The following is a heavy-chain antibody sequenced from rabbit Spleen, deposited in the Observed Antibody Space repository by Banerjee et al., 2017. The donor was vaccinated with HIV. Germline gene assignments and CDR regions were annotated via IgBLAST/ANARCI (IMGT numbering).Heavy chain of an antibody. D-gene: IGHD4-1*01. V-gene: IGHV1S7*01. CDR1: GFDFSRYY. CDR3: VREVAGKFNL. Sequence: QLEESGGGLVKPEGSLTLTCKASGFDFSRYYMSWVRQAPGKGLEWIGDIDPIFGITVYASWVNGRFTISSHNAQNTLYLQLNSLTAADTATYFCVREVAGKFNLWGQGTLVTVS. J-gene: IGHJ4*01. CDR2: IDPIFGIT.